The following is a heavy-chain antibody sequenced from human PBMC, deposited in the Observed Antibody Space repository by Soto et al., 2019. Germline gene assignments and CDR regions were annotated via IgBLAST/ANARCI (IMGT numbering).Heavy chain of an antibody. CDR2: IYYSGSA. Sequence: SETLSLTCTVSAGSISSSSYYWGWIRQPPGKGLEWIGSIYYSGSAYYNPSLKSRVTISVDTSKNQFSLKLSSVNAADTAVYYCARHIEMATMSMDFYFDYWGQGTLVTVSS. J-gene: IGHJ4*02. CDR1: AGSISSSSYY. CDR3: ARHIEMATMSMDFYFDY. D-gene: IGHD5-12*01. V-gene: IGHV4-39*01.